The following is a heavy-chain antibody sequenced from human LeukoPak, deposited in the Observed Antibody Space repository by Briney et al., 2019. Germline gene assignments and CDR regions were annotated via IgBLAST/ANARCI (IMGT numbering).Heavy chain of an antibody. Sequence: PGGSLRLSCAASGFTFSNYDMNWVRQAPGKGLEWVSYISSSSTIYYADSVKGRFTISRDNAKNSLYLQMNSLRDEDTAVYYCARDPVFFDSTGYYPHFDYWGQGTLVTVSS. D-gene: IGHD3-22*01. V-gene: IGHV3-48*02. CDR3: ARDPVFFDSTGYYPHFDY. J-gene: IGHJ4*02. CDR1: GFTFSNYD. CDR2: ISSSSTI.